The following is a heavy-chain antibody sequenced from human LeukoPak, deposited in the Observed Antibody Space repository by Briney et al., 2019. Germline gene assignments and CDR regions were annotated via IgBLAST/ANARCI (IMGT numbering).Heavy chain of an antibody. CDR1: GDSISSGSYS. D-gene: IGHD2-21*01. CDR2: IYTSGST. V-gene: IGHV4-61*02. Sequence: ASETLSLTCTVSGDSISSGSYSWGWIRQPAGKGLEWIGRIYTSGSTNYNPSFKSRVTSSVDTSKNQFPLGLSSVTAADTAVYYCARATLFASDIWGQGTMVTVSS. J-gene: IGHJ3*02. CDR3: ARATLFASDI.